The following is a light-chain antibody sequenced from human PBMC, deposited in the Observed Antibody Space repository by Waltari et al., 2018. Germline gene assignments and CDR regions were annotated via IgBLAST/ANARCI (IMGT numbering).Light chain of an antibody. CDR2: STK. Sequence: QTVVTQEPSFSVSPGGTVTLTCCLSSASVPTNHSPSWYQQTPGQAPRTLIYSTKTRSSGVPDRFSGSILGNKAALTITGAQTDDEADYYCLMYMGGGISVFGGGAKLTVL. J-gene: IGLJ3*02. CDR3: LMYMGGGISV. V-gene: IGLV8-61*01. CDR1: SASVPTNHS.